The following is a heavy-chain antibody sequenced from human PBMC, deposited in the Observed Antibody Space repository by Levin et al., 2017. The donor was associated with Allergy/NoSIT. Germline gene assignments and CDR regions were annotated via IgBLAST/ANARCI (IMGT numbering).Heavy chain of an antibody. V-gene: IGHV3-7*03. Sequence: PGGSLRLSCAASGFTFGNYWMSWVRQAPGKGLEWVANIKQDGSEIYYVDSVKGRFTISRDNAKNSLFLHMNSLIAEDTAMYYCARLTFYDFWSGPSPYFDYWGQGTLVTVSS. J-gene: IGHJ4*02. CDR2: IKQDGSEI. D-gene: IGHD3-3*01. CDR3: ARLTFYDFWSGPSPYFDY. CDR1: GFTFGNYW.